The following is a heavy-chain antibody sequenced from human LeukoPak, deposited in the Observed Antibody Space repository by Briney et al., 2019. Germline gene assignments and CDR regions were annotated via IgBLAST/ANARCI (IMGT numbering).Heavy chain of an antibody. CDR1: VYTFTIYD. CDR3: ARGVSGVTPP. J-gene: IGHJ5*02. Sequence: ASVKVSCKTSVYTFTIYDISWVRQAPGQGPEWLGWINTNTGNTHYAKSLQDRVTFTTDTSTSTAYMELRSLKSDDTAVYYCARGVSGVTPPWGQGTLVIVSS. D-gene: IGHD4-23*01. CDR2: INTNTGNT. V-gene: IGHV1-18*01.